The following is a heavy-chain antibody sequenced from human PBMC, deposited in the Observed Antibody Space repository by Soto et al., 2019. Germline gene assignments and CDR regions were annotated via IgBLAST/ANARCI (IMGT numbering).Heavy chain of an antibody. Sequence: SETLSLTCAVSGGSISSSNWWSWVRQPPGKGLEWIGEIYHSGSTNYNPSLKSRVTISVDKSKNQFSLKLSSVTAADTAVYYCARVNSYGNSEYFQHWGQGTLVTVSS. J-gene: IGHJ1*01. CDR3: ARVNSYGNSEYFQH. CDR2: IYHSGST. D-gene: IGHD5-18*01. CDR1: GGSISSSNW. V-gene: IGHV4-4*02.